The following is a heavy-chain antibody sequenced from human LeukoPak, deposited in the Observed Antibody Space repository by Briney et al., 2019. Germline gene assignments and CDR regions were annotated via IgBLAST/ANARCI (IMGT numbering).Heavy chain of an antibody. V-gene: IGHV4-4*07. CDR2: IYSSGTP. CDR3: ARGYGEATREAFDI. CDR1: GGSISNFF. D-gene: IGHD4/OR15-4a*01. Sequence: SETLSLTCAVSGGSISNFFWSWVRQPAGKGLECIGRIYSSGTPYYNPSLKSRVTMSVDTSKNQFSLKLTSVTAADTAVYYCARGYGEATREAFDIWGLGTMVTVSS. J-gene: IGHJ3*02.